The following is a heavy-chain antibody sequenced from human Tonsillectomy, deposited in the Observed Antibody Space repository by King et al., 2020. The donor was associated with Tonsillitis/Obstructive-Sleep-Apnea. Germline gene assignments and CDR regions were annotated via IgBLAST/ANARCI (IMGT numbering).Heavy chain of an antibody. J-gene: IGHJ4*02. CDR1: GFTFDDYA. Sequence: VQLVESGGGLVQPGRSLRLSCAASGFTFDDYAMHWVRQAPGKGLEWVSGISWNSGSIGYADSVKGRFTISRDNAKNSLYLQMNSLRAEDTALYYCAKGAQWELLKGNYFAYWGQGTLVTVSS. CDR3: AKGAQWELLKGNYFAY. D-gene: IGHD1-26*01. V-gene: IGHV3-9*01. CDR2: ISWNSGSI.